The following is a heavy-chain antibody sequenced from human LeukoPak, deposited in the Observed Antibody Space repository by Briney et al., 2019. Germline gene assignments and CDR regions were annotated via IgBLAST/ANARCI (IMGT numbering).Heavy chain of an antibody. D-gene: IGHD3-10*01. CDR3: VGGSGSYFAYYYGMDV. CDR2: IYYSGST. CDR1: GGSISSYY. V-gene: IGHV4-59*08. J-gene: IGHJ6*02. Sequence: PSETLSLTCTVSGGSISSYYWSWIRQPPGKGLEWIGYIYYSGSTNYNPSLKSRVTISVDTSKNQFSLKLSSVTAADTAVYYCVGGSGSYFAYYYGMDVWGQGTTVTVSS.